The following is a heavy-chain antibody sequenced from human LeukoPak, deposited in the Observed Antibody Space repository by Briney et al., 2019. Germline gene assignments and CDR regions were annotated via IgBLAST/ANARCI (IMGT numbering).Heavy chain of an antibody. V-gene: IGHV1-2*02. CDR3: ARADGSGSYLFGDAFDI. CDR1: GYTFTGYY. J-gene: IGHJ3*02. D-gene: IGHD3-10*01. CDR2: INPNSGGT. Sequence: GSVRVSCKASGYTFTGYYMHWVRQAPGQGLEWMGWINPNSGGTNYAQKFQGRVTMTRDTSISTAYMELSRLRSDDTAVYYCARADGSGSYLFGDAFDIWGQGTMVTVSS.